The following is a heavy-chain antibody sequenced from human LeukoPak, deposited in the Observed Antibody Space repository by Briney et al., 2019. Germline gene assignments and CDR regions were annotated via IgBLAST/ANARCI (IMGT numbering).Heavy chain of an antibody. D-gene: IGHD2-15*01. CDR2: ISSNGGST. Sequence: GGSLRLSCAASGFTFSSYAMHWVRQAPGKGLEYVSAISSNGGSTYYANSVKGRFTISRDNSKNTLYLQMGSLRAEDMAVYYCARVPCSGGSCWGADYWGQGTLVTVSS. J-gene: IGHJ4*02. CDR3: ARVPCSGGSCWGADY. CDR1: GFTFSSYA. V-gene: IGHV3-64*01.